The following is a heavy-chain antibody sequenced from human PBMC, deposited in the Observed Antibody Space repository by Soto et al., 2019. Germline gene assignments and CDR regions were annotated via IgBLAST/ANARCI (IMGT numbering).Heavy chain of an antibody. V-gene: IGHV3-30*18. J-gene: IGHJ4*02. D-gene: IGHD3-9*01. CDR2: ISYDGSNK. CDR1: GFTFSSYG. CDR3: AKDVLVRYFDWPPLDY. Sequence: PGGSLRLSCAASGFTFSSYGMHWVRQAPGKGLEWVAVISYDGSNKNYADSVKGRFTISRDNSKNTLYLQMNSLRAEDTAVYYCAKDVLVRYFDWPPLDYWGQGTLVTV.